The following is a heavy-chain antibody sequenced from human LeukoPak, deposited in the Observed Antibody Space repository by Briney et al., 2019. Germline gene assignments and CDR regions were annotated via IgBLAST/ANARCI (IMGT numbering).Heavy chain of an antibody. CDR3: AKESGSYDYFDY. CDR2: ISTNSKVI. CDR1: GFVFSDYE. V-gene: IGHV3-48*03. D-gene: IGHD1-26*01. Sequence: GGSLRLSCVASGFVFSDYEMNWVRQAPGRGLQWVAYISTNSKVIYYADSVKGRFTISRDNAKNTLYLQMNSLRDEDTAVYYCAKESGSYDYFDYWGQGTLVTVSS. J-gene: IGHJ4*02.